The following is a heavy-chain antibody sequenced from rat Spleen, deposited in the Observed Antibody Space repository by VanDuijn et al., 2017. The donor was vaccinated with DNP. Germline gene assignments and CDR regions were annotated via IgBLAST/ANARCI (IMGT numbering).Heavy chain of an antibody. CDR3: ASGTSTWFAY. V-gene: IGHV2-32*01. CDR2: MWSDGDT. J-gene: IGHJ3*01. Sequence: QVQLKESGPGLVQPSQTLSLTCTVSGFSLTSYHVYWVRQPPGKGLEWMGVMWSDGDTAYNSALKSRLSISRDISKSQVFLQMNSLQNEDTAMYFCASGTSTWFAYWGQGTLVTVSS. CDR1: GFSLTSYH.